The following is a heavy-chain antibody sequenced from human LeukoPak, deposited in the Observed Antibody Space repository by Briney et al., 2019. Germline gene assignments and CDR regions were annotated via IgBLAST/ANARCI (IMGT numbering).Heavy chain of an antibody. Sequence: ASVKVSCKASGYTFTSYGISWVRQAPGQGLEWMGWISAYNGNTNYAQKLQGRVTMTTDTSTSTAYMELRSLRSDDTAVYYCARVRGITMIEHWFDPWGQGTLVTVSS. CDR3: ARVRGITMIEHWFDP. J-gene: IGHJ5*02. D-gene: IGHD3-22*01. CDR2: ISAYNGNT. V-gene: IGHV1-18*01. CDR1: GYTFTSYG.